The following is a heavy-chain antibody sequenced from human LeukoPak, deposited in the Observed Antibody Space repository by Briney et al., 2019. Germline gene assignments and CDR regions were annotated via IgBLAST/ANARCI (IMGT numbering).Heavy chain of an antibody. V-gene: IGHV4-59*01. CDR2: IYYSGST. Sequence: SETLSLTCTVSGGSTSSYYWSWIRQPPGKGLEWIGYIYYSGSTNYNPSLKSRVTISVDTSKNQFSLKLSSVTAADTAVCYCARAYYDYVWGSYPMDYWGQRTLVTVSS. CDR3: ARAYYDYVWGSYPMDY. J-gene: IGHJ4*02. CDR1: GGSTSSYY. D-gene: IGHD3-16*02.